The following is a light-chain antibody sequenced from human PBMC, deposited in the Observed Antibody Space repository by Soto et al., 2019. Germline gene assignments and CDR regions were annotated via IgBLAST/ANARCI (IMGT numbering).Light chain of an antibody. CDR3: SSYTSSSTYV. V-gene: IGLV2-14*03. Sequence: QSVLTQPASVSGSPGQSIAISCTGTSSDVGGYDYVSWYQQHPGKAPKLMIYDVSNRPSGVSNRFSGSKSDNMASLTISGLQAEDEADYYCSSYTSSSTYVFGTGTKLTVL. J-gene: IGLJ1*01. CDR2: DVS. CDR1: SSDVGGYDY.